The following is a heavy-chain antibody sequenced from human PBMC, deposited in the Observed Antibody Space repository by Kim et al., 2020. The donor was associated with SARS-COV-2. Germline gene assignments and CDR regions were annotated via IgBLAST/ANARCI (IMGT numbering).Heavy chain of an antibody. CDR2: ITAGSRVI. D-gene: IGHD3-9*01. CDR1: GFTFSDYS. Sequence: GGSLRLSCVGSGFTFSDYSMTWVRQPPGKGLEWISYITAGSRVIYYADSVKGRFTITRDDAESSVFLQMNSLRVDDTATYFCTREDVMTGASTGYWGRGTLVTVSS. V-gene: IGHV3-21*05. CDR3: TREDVMTGASTGY. J-gene: IGHJ4*02.